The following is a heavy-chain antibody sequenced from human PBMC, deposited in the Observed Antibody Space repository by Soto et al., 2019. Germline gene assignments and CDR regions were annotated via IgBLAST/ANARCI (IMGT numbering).Heavy chain of an antibody. J-gene: IGHJ3*02. Sequence: GGSLRLSCAASGFTFSSYWMSWVRQAPGKGLEWVANIKQEGSEKYYVDAVKGRFTISRDNAKNSRYLQMNSLRAEDTAVYYCARDSWIQLWSDAFDIWGQGTMVTVSS. D-gene: IGHD5-18*01. V-gene: IGHV3-7*01. CDR3: ARDSWIQLWSDAFDI. CDR1: GFTFSSYW. CDR2: IKQEGSEK.